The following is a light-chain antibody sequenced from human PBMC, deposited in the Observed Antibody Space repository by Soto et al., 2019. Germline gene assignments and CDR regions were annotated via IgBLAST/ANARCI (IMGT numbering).Light chain of an antibody. V-gene: IGKV3-11*01. CDR3: QQRSKWPPIFT. J-gene: IGKJ3*01. CDR1: ENINNY. CDR2: DAS. Sequence: EIVLTQSPATLSLSPGERATLSCRANENINNYLAWYHQTPGQAPRLLIFDASNRAAGVPARFIGSGSGTDFTLTISSLEPEDFAVYYCQQRSKWPPIFTFGPGTKLDIK.